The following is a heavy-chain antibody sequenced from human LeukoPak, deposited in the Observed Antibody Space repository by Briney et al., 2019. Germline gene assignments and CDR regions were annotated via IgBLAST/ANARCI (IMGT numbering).Heavy chain of an antibody. V-gene: IGHV3-21*01. CDR3: LRGDRRDF. Sequence: GGSLRLSCAASGFNFNTETMSWVRQAPGKGLEWLSSIDSSSSSKFYAHSVRGRFIISRDNAKKSLYLQMNSVTAEDTAVYFCLRGDRRDFWGQGTLLVVSS. CDR1: GFNFNTET. D-gene: IGHD2-21*02. CDR2: IDSSSSSK. J-gene: IGHJ4*02.